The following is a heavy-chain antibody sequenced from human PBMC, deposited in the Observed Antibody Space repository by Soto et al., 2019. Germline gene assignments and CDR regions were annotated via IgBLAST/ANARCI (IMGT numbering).Heavy chain of an antibody. V-gene: IGHV1-69*13. J-gene: IGHJ6*02. Sequence: GASVKVSCKASGGTFSSYAISWVRQAPGQGLEWMGGIIPIFGTANYAQKFQGRVTITADESTSTAYMELSSLRSEDTAVYYCASGVTQESDVSSGYGSPPYYYYYYGMDVWGQGTTVTVSS. CDR3: ASGVTQESDVSSGYGSPPYYYYYYGMDV. CDR2: IIPIFGTA. D-gene: IGHD3-22*01. CDR1: GGTFSSYA.